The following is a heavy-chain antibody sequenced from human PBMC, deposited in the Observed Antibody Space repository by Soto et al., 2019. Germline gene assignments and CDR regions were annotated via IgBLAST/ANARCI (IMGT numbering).Heavy chain of an antibody. J-gene: IGHJ1*01. Sequence: QVQLVQSGAEVKQPGSSVKVSCKAPGGTFSTFAFHWVRQAPGQGLESMGEIIPLFGKANYAQKFQGRVTSSTDCSATSDVMEVNRPRSDDAAVYYCVMGSINLPDDCQSWGQGTVVTVSS. CDR3: VMGSINLPDDCQS. D-gene: IGHD2-21*02. CDR1: GGTFSTFA. CDR2: IIPLFGKA. V-gene: IGHV1-69*01.